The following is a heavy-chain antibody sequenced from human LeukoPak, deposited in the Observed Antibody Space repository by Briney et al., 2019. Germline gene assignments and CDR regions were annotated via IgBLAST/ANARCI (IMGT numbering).Heavy chain of an antibody. CDR1: GFTFSSYS. CDR2: ISSSSSTI. Sequence: GGSLRLSCAASGFTFSSYSMNWVRQAPGRGLEWVSYISSSSSTIYYADSVKGRFTISRDNAKNSLYLQMNGLRDEDTAVYYCAREYQLLCDYWGQGTLVTVSS. CDR3: AREYQLLCDY. J-gene: IGHJ4*02. V-gene: IGHV3-48*02. D-gene: IGHD2-2*01.